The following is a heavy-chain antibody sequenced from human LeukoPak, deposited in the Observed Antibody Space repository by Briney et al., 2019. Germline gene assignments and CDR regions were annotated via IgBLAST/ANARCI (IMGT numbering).Heavy chain of an antibody. Sequence: GGSLRLSCAASGLTVSNNYMSWVRQAPGKGLEWVSVIYSDGSTYYANSVKGRFTISRDNSKNTLYLQMNSLRAEDTAVYYCARDSGPYNSYYYYGMDVWGQGTTVTVSS. V-gene: IGHV3-53*05. J-gene: IGHJ6*02. CDR3: ARDSGPYNSYYYYGMDV. CDR2: IYSDGST. CDR1: GLTVSNNY. D-gene: IGHD3-10*01.